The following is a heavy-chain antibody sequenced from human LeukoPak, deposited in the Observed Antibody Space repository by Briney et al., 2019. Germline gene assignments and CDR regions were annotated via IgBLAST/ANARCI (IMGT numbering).Heavy chain of an antibody. CDR1: GGSFSDYY. CDR3: ARGRTVFDY. J-gene: IGHJ4*02. V-gene: IGHV4-34*01. CDR2: INHSGNT. Sequence: NTSETLSLTCAVFGGSFSDYYWTWIRQPPGKGLEWIGEINHSGNTNYNPSLKSRVTISVDTSKNQFSLKVNSVTAADTAVYYCARGRTVFDYWGQGTLVTVSS. D-gene: IGHD1-14*01.